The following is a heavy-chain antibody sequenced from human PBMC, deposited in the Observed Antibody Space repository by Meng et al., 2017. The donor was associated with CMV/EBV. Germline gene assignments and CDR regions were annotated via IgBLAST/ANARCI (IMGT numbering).Heavy chain of an antibody. CDR3: AGGPGYCSSTSCYGRFDP. CDR1: GYTFTSYD. CDR2: MNPNSGNT. D-gene: IGHD2-2*01. J-gene: IGHJ5*02. V-gene: IGHV1-8*03. Sequence: ASVKVSCKASGYTFTSYDINWVRQATGQGLEWMGWMNPNSGNTGYAQKFQGRVTITRNTSISTAYMELSSLRSEDTAVYYCAGGPGYCSSTSCYGRFDPWGQGTLVTVSS.